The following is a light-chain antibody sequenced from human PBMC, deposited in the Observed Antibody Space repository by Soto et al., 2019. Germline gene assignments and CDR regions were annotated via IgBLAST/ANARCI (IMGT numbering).Light chain of an antibody. Sequence: QSVLTQPASVSGSPGQSITISCTGSSSDVGSYDLVSWYQQHPGKAPKLMIYEGSKRPSGVSKRFSGSKSGNTASLTISGLQAEDEADYYCCSFAGNSTYVFGTGTKLTVL. CDR3: CSFAGNSTYV. V-gene: IGLV2-23*01. CDR1: SSDVGSYDL. J-gene: IGLJ1*01. CDR2: EGS.